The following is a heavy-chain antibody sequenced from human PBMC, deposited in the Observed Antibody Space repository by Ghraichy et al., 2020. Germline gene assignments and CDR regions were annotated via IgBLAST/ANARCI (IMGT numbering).Heavy chain of an antibody. CDR2: IYSGGSM. V-gene: IGHV3-53*01. CDR3: ATGKPIGVTGVDY. CDR1: GFTVSNNY. Sequence: GGSLRLSCESSGFTVSNNYVGWVRQAPGKGLEWLSVIYSGGSMYYADSVKGRFINSRDTSRNTVYLQMNSLTAEDTAIYYCATGKPIGVTGVDYWGQGTLVTVSS. J-gene: IGHJ4*02. D-gene: IGHD1-14*01.